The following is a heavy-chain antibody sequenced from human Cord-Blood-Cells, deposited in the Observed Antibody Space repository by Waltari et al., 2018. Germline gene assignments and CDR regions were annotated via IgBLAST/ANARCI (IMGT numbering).Heavy chain of an antibody. CDR3: ARRLAAAGRVGWYFDL. CDR1: GYSFTSYW. CDR2: IYPGDSDT. J-gene: IGHJ2*01. V-gene: IGHV5-51*01. Sequence: EVQLVQSGAEVKKPGESLKISCKGSGYSFTSYWIGWVRQLPGKGLEWMGIIYPGDSDTRYSPSFQGQVTISADKSISTAYLQWSSLKASDTAMYYCARRLAAAGRVGWYFDLWGRGTLVTVSS. D-gene: IGHD6-13*01.